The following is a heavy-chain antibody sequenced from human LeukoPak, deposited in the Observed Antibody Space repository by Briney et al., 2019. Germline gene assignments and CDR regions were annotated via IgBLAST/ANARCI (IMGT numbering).Heavy chain of an antibody. CDR1: GYSISSGYY. D-gene: IGHD6-6*01. CDR2: IYHSGST. J-gene: IGHJ4*02. V-gene: IGHV4-38-2*02. CDR3: PREYSSSSVGEYYFDY. Sequence: KSSETLSLTCAVSGYSISSGYYWGWLRPPPGKGLEWIGSIYHSGSTYYNPSLKSRVTISVDTSKNQFSLKLSSVTAADTAVYYCPREYSSSSVGEYYFDYWGQGTLVTVSS.